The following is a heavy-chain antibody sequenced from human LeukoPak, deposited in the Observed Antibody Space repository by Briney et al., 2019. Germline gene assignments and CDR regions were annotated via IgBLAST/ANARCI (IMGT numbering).Heavy chain of an antibody. V-gene: IGHV3-7*03. CDR2: VNRDGSET. Sequence: GGSLRLSCAAFGFALSSHWMTWVRQVPGRGPEWVANVNRDGSETYYLDSVKGRFTISKDNAKNSLYLQMNSLRAEDTALYHCARNNGMDVWGQGTTVIVSS. CDR3: ARNNGMDV. CDR1: GFALSSHW. J-gene: IGHJ6*02.